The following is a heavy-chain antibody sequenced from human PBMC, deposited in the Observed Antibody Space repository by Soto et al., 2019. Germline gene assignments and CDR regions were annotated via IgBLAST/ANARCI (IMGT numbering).Heavy chain of an antibody. CDR1: GGSISSYY. D-gene: IGHD3-22*01. J-gene: IGHJ5*02. V-gene: IGHV4-59*01. Sequence: SETLSLTCTVSGGSISSYYWSWIRQPPGKGLEWIGYIYYSGSTNYNPSLKSRVTISVDTSKNQFSLKLSSVTAADRAVYYCARGTYDSSGYYRLNWFDPWGQGTLVTVSS. CDR3: ARGTYDSSGYYRLNWFDP. CDR2: IYYSGST.